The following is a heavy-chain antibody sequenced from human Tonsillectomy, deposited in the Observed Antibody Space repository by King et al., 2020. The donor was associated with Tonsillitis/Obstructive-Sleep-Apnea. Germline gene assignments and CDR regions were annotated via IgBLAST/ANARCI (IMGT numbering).Heavy chain of an antibody. CDR1: GFTFSDYY. D-gene: IGHD4-17*01. CDR3: ASTRDYLKTFDY. Sequence: VQLVESGGGLVKPGGSLRLSCAASGFTFSDYYMSWIRQAPGKGLEWVSYISSSSSYTNYADSVKGRFTISRDNAKNSLYLQMNSLRAEDTAVYYCASTRDYLKTFDYWGQGTLVTVSS. J-gene: IGHJ4*02. V-gene: IGHV3-11*05. CDR2: ISSSSSYT.